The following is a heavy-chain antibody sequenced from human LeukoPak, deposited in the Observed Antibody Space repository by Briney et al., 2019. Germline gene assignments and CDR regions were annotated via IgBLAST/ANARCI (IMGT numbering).Heavy chain of an antibody. J-gene: IGHJ3*02. CDR3: RGYDFWSGYYSGAFDI. V-gene: IGHV4-39*01. D-gene: IGHD3-3*01. CDR2: IYYSGST. CDR1: GGSISSSSYY. Sequence: PSETLSLTCTVSGGSISSSSYYWGWIRQPPGKGLGWIGSIYYSGSTYYNPSLKSRVTISVDTSKNQFSLKLSSVTAADTAVYYCRGYDFWSGYYSGAFDIWGQGTMVTVSS.